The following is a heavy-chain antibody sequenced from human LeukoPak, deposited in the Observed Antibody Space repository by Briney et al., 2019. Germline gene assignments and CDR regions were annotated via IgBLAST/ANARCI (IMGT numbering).Heavy chain of an antibody. J-gene: IGHJ4*02. V-gene: IGHV4-39*07. CDR2: IYYSGST. CDR3: ARALYGDYVDY. D-gene: IGHD4-17*01. Sequence: SETLSLTCTVSGGSISSSSYYWGWIRQPPGKGLEWIGSIYYSGSTYYNPSLKSRVTISVDTSKNQFSLKLSSVTAADTAVYYCARALYGDYVDYWGQGTLVTVPS. CDR1: GGSISSSSYY.